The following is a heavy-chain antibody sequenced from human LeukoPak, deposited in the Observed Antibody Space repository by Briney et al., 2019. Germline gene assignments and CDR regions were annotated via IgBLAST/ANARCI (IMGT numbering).Heavy chain of an antibody. V-gene: IGHV3-43*02. J-gene: IGHJ4*02. D-gene: IGHD5-18*01. CDR3: AKDIGGYSFAADY. CDR2: ISGDGGIT. Sequence: GGSLRLSCAAFGFTFDDYAMHWVRQGPGKGLEWVSLISGDGGITYYADSVKGRFTIYRDNSKNSLYLQMNSLRTEDTALYYCAKDIGGYSFAADYWGQGTLVTVSS. CDR1: GFTFDDYA.